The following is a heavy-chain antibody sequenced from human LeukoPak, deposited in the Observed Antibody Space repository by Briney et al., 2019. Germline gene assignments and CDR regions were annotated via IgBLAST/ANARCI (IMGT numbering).Heavy chain of an antibody. V-gene: IGHV3-53*01. Sequence: AGGSLRLSCAASGXTVSSIYMSWVRQAPGKGPEWLSVLYSDAGDITYYADSVKGRFTISRDNSKNTLYLQMNSLRAEDTAVYYCAATYGSGSYFPFDYWGQGTLVTVSS. CDR1: GXTVSSIY. D-gene: IGHD3-10*01. CDR2: LYSDAGDIT. J-gene: IGHJ4*02. CDR3: AATYGSGSYFPFDY.